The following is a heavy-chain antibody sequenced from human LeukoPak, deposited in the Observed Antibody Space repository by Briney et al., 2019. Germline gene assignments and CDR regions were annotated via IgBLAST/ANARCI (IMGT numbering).Heavy chain of an antibody. CDR2: ISYDGSNK. CDR1: GFTFSSYG. V-gene: IGHV3-30*18. CDR3: AKDAITTVTTPTVYYYYGMDV. Sequence: GRSLRLSCAASGFTFSSYGMHWVRQAPGKGLEWVAVISYDGSNKYYADSVKGRFTISRDNSKNTLYLQMNSLRAEDTAVYYCAKDAITTVTTPTVYYYYGMDVWGQGTTVTVSS. J-gene: IGHJ6*02. D-gene: IGHD4-4*01.